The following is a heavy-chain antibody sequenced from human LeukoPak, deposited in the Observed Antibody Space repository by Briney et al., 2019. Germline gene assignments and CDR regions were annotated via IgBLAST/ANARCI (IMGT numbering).Heavy chain of an antibody. CDR3: ARAPRRITIFGVVKLSWFDP. CDR2: IYYSGST. V-gene: IGHV4-59*01. D-gene: IGHD3-3*01. CDR1: GGSISSYY. Sequence: SETLSLTCTVSGGSISSYYWSWIRQPPGKGLEWIGYIYYSGSTNYNPSLKSRVTISVDTSKNQFSLKLSSVTAAETAVYYCARAPRRITIFGVVKLSWFDPWGQGTLVTVSS. J-gene: IGHJ5*02.